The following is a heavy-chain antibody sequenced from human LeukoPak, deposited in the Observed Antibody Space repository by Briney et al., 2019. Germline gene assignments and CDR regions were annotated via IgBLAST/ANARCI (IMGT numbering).Heavy chain of an antibody. CDR2: IIYAGSNK. CDR3: AKVGGSGSYQNTPFDY. J-gene: IGHJ4*02. D-gene: IGHD3-10*01. Sequence: GGSLRLSCAASGFTFGSYGMHWVRQAPGKGLEWVAVIIYAGSNKYYADSLKGRFTVSRDNSKNTLYLQMNSLRAEDTAVYYCAKVGGSGSYQNTPFDYWGQGTLVTVSS. V-gene: IGHV3-30*18. CDR1: GFTFGSYG.